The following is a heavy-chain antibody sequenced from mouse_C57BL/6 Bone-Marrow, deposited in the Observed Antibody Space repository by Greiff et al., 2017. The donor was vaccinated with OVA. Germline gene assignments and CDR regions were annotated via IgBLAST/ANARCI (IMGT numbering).Heavy chain of an antibody. CDR1: GYTFTNYW. J-gene: IGHJ1*03. V-gene: IGHV1-63*01. D-gene: IGHD2-4*01. CDR3: ARYQPYYDYDKSYWYFDV. CDR2: IYPGGGYT. Sequence: VQLQQSGAELVRPGTSVKMSCKASGYTFTNYWIGWAKQRPGHGLEWIGDIYPGGGYTNYNEKFKGKATLTADKSSSTAYLQFSSLTSEDSAIYYCARYQPYYDYDKSYWYFDVWGTGTTVTVSS.